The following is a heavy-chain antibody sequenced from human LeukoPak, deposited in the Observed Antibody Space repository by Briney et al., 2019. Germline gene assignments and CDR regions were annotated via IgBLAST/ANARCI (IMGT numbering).Heavy chain of an antibody. CDR2: ISAYNGNT. CDR1: GYTFTSYG. Sequence: ASVKVSCKASGYTFTSYGISWVRQAPGQGLEWMGWISAYNGNTNYAQKLQGRVTMTTDTSTSTAYMELRSLRSDDTAVYYCARKGLYYYDSSGSLGAFDIWGQGTMVTVSS. V-gene: IGHV1-18*01. CDR3: ARKGLYYYDSSGSLGAFDI. J-gene: IGHJ3*02. D-gene: IGHD3-22*01.